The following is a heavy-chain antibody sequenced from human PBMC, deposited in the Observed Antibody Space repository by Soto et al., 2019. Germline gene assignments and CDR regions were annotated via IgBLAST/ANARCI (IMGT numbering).Heavy chain of an antibody. CDR3: ARGTTIMVRGVMDAFDI. Sequence: QVQLVQSGAEVKKPGSSVKVSCKASGGTFSSYAISWVRQAPGQGLEWMGGIIPIFGTANYAQKFQGRVTITADESTSTAYMELSSLRSEDTAVHYCARGTTIMVRGVMDAFDIWGQGTMVTVSS. D-gene: IGHD3-10*01. J-gene: IGHJ3*02. V-gene: IGHV1-69*01. CDR2: IIPIFGTA. CDR1: GGTFSSYA.